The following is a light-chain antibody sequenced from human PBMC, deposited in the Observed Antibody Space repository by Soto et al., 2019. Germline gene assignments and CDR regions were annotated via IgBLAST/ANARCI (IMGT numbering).Light chain of an antibody. V-gene: IGKV3-11*01. CDR3: QQRSNWPLIT. J-gene: IGKJ5*01. CDR1: QSVSNY. CDR2: DVS. Sequence: EIVLTQSPGTLSLSPGERATLSCRASQSVSNYLAWYQQKPGQAPRLLISDVSNRATGIPARFSGTGSGTDFTLTISSLEPEDFAVYYCQQRSNWPLITFGQGTRLEIK.